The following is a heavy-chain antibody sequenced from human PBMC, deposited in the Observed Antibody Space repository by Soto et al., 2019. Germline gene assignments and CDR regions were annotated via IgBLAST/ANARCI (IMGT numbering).Heavy chain of an antibody. D-gene: IGHD3-3*01. J-gene: IGHJ6*02. CDR2: ISYDGSNK. CDR1: GCTYSSYG. V-gene: IGHV3-30*18. CDR3: AKVFTIFGVVGYYYDGMDV. Sequence: QVQLVESGGGVIQPGRSLRLSCAASGCTYSSYGMHWVRQAPGKGLEWVAVISYDGSNKYYADSVKGRFTISRDNSKNTLYLQMNSLRAEDTAVYYCAKVFTIFGVVGYYYDGMDVWGQGTTVPVSS.